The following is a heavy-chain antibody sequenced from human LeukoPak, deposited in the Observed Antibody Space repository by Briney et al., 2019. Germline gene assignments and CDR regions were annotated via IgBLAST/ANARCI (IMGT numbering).Heavy chain of an antibody. Sequence: HAGGSLRLSCAASGFTFSSYAMGWVRQAPGKGLEWVSVISGSGDSTYYADSVKGRFTISRDNAKNTLYLQMNSLRAEDTAVYYCARGGTSYGYYYYMDVWGKGTTVTVSS. CDR2: ISGSGDST. J-gene: IGHJ6*03. V-gene: IGHV3-23*01. D-gene: IGHD1-26*01. CDR3: ARGGTSYGYYYYMDV. CDR1: GFTFSSYA.